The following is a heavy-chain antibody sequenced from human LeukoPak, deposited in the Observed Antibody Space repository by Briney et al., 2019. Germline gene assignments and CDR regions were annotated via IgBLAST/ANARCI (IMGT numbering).Heavy chain of an antibody. CDR2: ISSSSSYI. CDR1: RFTFSSYS. Sequence: GGSLRLSCAASRFTFSSYSMNWVRQAPGKGLEWVSSISSSSSYIYYADSVKGRFTISRDNAKNSLYLQMNRLRAEDTAVYYCANDGDPYSSSWYVYYFDYWGQGTLVTVSS. CDR3: ANDGDPYSSSWYVYYFDY. J-gene: IGHJ4*02. D-gene: IGHD6-13*01. V-gene: IGHV3-21*01.